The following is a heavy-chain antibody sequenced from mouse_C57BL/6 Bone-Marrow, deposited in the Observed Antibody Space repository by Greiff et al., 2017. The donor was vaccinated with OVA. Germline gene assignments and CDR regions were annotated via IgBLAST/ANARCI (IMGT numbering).Heavy chain of an antibody. CDR2: GQGLDWIG. J-gene: IGHJ1*03. CDR1: YTFSRRVH. CDR3: SEDSAVYYCAWGLLWLRENWYFDV. Sequence: QVQLQQSGPELARPWASVKISCQAFYTFSRRVHFAIRDTNYWMQWEKQRPGQGLDWIGAIYPGKGDTSYNQKFKGKATLTVDITSRQAYMQLSSLTSEDSAVYYCAWGLLWLRENWYFDVWGTGTTVTVSS. V-gene: IGHV1-87*01. D-gene: IGHD2-2*01.